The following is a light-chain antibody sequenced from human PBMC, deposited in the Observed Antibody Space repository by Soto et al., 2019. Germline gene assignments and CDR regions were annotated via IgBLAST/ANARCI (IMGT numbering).Light chain of an antibody. Sequence: DIQRSQSPSSLSASVGDRVTITCRASQSISRYLNWYQQKPGKVPKLLIYAASSLQSGVPSRFSGSGSGTDFTLTISSLQPEDFATYYCQQSYSTPRPFGQGTKVDIK. CDR2: AAS. J-gene: IGKJ1*01. CDR3: QQSYSTPRP. V-gene: IGKV1-39*01. CDR1: QSISRY.